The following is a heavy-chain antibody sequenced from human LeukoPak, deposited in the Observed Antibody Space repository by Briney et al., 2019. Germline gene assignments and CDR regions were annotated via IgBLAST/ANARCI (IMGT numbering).Heavy chain of an antibody. CDR2: IGYDGGNK. V-gene: IGHV3-23*01. J-gene: IGHJ3*02. D-gene: IGHD3-10*01. Sequence: GGSLRLSCAASGFTFSLYGMSWVRQAPGKGLDWVTFIGYDGGNKYYTDSVKGRFTISRDNSRNPLYLQMDSLRAEDTAVYFCAKNRHYGSSFDAFDIWGQGTMVSVSS. CDR3: AKNRHYGSSFDAFDI. CDR1: GFTFSLYG.